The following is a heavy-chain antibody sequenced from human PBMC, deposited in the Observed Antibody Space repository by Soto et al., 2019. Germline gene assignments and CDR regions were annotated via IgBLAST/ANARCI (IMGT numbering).Heavy chain of an antibody. CDR3: ARESYGMDV. J-gene: IGHJ6*02. CDR1: GFTFSSYG. Sequence: PGGSLRLSCAASGFTFSSYGLHWVRQAPGKGLEWVAVIWYDGGDKYYEDSVKGRFTISRDNSKNTLYLQINSLRAEDTAVYYCARESYGMDVWGQGTTVTVSS. V-gene: IGHV3-33*01. CDR2: IWYDGGDK.